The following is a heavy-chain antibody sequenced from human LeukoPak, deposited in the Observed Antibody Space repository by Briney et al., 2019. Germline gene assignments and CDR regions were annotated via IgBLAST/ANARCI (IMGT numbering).Heavy chain of an antibody. D-gene: IGHD2-15*01. V-gene: IGHV1-69*05. J-gene: IGHJ4*02. CDR2: IIPIFGTA. CDR1: GGTFSSYA. CDR3: ARVVHRGPLYYFDY. Sequence: SVKVSCKASGGTFSSYAISWVRQAPGQGLEWVGGIIPIFGTANYAQKFQGRVTITTDESTSTAYMELSSLRSEDTAVYYCARVVHRGPLYYFDYWGQGTLVTVSS.